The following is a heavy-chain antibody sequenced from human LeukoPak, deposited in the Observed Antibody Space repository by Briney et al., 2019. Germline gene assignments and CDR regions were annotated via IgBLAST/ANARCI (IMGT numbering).Heavy chain of an antibody. CDR1: GFTFTSSA. CDR3: AAVQVGANYYFDY. J-gene: IGHJ4*02. D-gene: IGHD1-26*01. CDR2: IVVGSGNT. Sequence: GASVKVSCKASGFTFTSSAMQWVRQARGQRLEWIGWIVVGSGNTNYAQKFQERVTITRDMSTSRAYMELSSLRSEDTAVYYCAAVQVGANYYFDYWGQGTLVTVSP. V-gene: IGHV1-58*02.